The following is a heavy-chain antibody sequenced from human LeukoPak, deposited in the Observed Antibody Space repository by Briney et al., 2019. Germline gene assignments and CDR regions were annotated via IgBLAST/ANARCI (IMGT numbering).Heavy chain of an antibody. Sequence: ASVKVSCKASGYTFTSYDINWVRQATGQGLEWMGWMNPNSGNTGYAQKFQGRVTITRNTSISTAYMELSSLRSEDTAVYYCARLGGNYYGGYYFDHWGQGTLVTVSS. D-gene: IGHD1-26*01. J-gene: IGHJ4*02. V-gene: IGHV1-8*03. CDR2: MNPNSGNT. CDR1: GYTFTSYD. CDR3: ARLGGNYYGGYYFDH.